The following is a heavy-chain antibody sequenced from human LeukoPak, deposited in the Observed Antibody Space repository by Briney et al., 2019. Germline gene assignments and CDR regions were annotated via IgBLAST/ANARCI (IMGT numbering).Heavy chain of an antibody. D-gene: IGHD3-10*01. CDR3: ARDRGAAIDI. J-gene: IGHJ3*02. CDR2: ILYSGST. V-gene: IGHV4-59*01. CDR1: GGSISSSY. Sequence: KTSETLSLTCIVSGGSISSSYWTWIRQSPGKGLEWIGYILYSGSTRYNPSLASRVTMSVDTSKNQFSVKVTSVTAADTAVYYCARDRGAAIDIWDQGTMVTVSS.